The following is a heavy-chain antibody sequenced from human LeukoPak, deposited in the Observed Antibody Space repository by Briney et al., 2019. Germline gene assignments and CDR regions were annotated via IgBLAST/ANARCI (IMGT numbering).Heavy chain of an antibody. V-gene: IGHV3-11*05. CDR3: ARDISYCGGDCAPYYFDY. D-gene: IGHD2-21*02. J-gene: IGHJ4*02. Sequence: GGSLRLSCAASGFTFSDYYTSWIRQAPGKGLEWVSYISGTSTYTNCADSVKGRFTISRDNAKNSLYLQMNSLRAEDTAVYYCARDISYCGGDCAPYYFDYWSQGTLVTVSS. CDR1: GFTFSDYY. CDR2: ISGTSTYT.